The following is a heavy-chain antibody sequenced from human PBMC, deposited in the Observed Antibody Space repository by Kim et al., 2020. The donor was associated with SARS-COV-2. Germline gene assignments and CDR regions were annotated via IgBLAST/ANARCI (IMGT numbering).Heavy chain of an antibody. V-gene: IGHV4-39*01. CDR3: ARQIGIAVAGGRFDP. D-gene: IGHD6-19*01. CDR2: IYYSGST. J-gene: IGHJ5*02. Sequence: SETLSLTCTVSGGSISSSSYYWGWIRQPPGKGLEWIGSIYYSGSTYYNPSLKSRVTISVDTSKNQFSLKLSSVTAADTAVYYCARQIGIAVAGGRFDPWGQGTLVTVSS. CDR1: GGSISSSSYY.